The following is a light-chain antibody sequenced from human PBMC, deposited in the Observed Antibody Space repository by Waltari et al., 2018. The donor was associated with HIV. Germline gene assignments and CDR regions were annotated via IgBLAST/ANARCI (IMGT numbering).Light chain of an antibody. J-gene: IGLJ2*01. CDR1: SSDVGRYNF. Sequence: QSALAQPASVSGSPGQSITISCTGTSSDVGRYNFVSWYQQHPGKAPKPMIYEVSNRPSGVSYRFSGSKSGNTASLTISGLQAEDDADYYCSSYTNTTTLVLFGGGTKLTVL. V-gene: IGLV2-14*01. CDR2: EVS. CDR3: SSYTNTTTLVL.